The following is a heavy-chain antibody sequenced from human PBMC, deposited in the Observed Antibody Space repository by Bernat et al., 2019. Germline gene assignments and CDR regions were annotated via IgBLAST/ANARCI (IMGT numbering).Heavy chain of an antibody. CDR3: AREGWSTLAAAGTGADY. CDR1: GFIFSSYG. CDR2: IWWDASNT. D-gene: IGHD6-13*01. Sequence: QVQLVESGGRMVQPGTSLRLSCEASGFIFSSYGMHWVRQAPGKGLEWVGVIWWDASNTHYSDAVRGRFIISRDDSKNTLFLQMNSLRGDDTAIYYCAREGWSTLAAAGTGADYWGQGTLVSVSS. V-gene: IGHV3-33*01. J-gene: IGHJ4*02.